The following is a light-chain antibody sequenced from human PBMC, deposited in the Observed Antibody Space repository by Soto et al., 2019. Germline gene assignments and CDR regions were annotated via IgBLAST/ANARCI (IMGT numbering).Light chain of an antibody. CDR2: GAS. J-gene: IGKJ1*01. CDR1: QSVSSSY. V-gene: IGKV3-20*01. Sequence: EIVLTQSPGTLSLSPGERATLSCRASQSVSSSYLAWYQQKPGQAPRLLIYGASSRAAGIPDRFSGSGSGTDFTLTISRLEPEDFAVYYCQRSGSSQTFGHGTKVDIK. CDR3: QRSGSSQT.